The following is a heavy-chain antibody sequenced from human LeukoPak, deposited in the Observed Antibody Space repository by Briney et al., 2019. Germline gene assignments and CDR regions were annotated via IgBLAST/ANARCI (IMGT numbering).Heavy chain of an antibody. CDR2: IRYDGSNK. Sequence: GGSLRLSCAASGFTFSSYGMHWVRQAPGKGLEWVAFIRYDGSNKYYADSVKGRFTISRDNSKNTLYLQMNSLRAEDTAVYYCARVRRLFWSGYYADYWGQGTLVTVST. D-gene: IGHD3-3*01. CDR1: GFTFSSYG. J-gene: IGHJ4*02. V-gene: IGHV3-30*02. CDR3: ARVRRLFWSGYYADY.